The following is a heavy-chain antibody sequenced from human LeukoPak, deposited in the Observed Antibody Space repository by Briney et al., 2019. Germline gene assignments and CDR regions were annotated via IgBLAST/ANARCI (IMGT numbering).Heavy chain of an antibody. CDR2: ISSSGSTI. V-gene: IGHV3-48*01. CDR1: GLIFSSYS. Sequence: GGSLRLSCAASGLIFSSYSMNWVRQAPGKGLEWISYISSSGSTIYYADSVKGRFTISRDNAKNSLYLQMDSLRAEDTAVYYCAKVGIVGATGWHYFDYWGQGTLVTVSS. CDR3: AKVGIVGATGWHYFDY. D-gene: IGHD1-26*01. J-gene: IGHJ4*02.